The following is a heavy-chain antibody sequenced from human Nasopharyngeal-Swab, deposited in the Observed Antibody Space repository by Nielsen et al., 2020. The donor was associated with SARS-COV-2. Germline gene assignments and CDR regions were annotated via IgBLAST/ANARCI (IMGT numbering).Heavy chain of an antibody. Sequence: GGSLRLSCAASGFTFSNAWMSWVRQAPGKGLEWVGRIESKTDGGTTDYAAPVKGRFTISRDDSKNTLYLQMNSLKTEDTAVYYCTTVVRSLWFGELSIDAFDIWGQGTMVTVSS. D-gene: IGHD3-10*01. CDR2: IESKTDGGTT. J-gene: IGHJ3*02. CDR1: GFTFSNAW. V-gene: IGHV3-15*04. CDR3: TTVVRSLWFGELSIDAFDI.